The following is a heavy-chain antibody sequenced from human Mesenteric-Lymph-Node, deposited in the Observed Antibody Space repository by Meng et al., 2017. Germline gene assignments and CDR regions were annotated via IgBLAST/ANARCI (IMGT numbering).Heavy chain of an antibody. D-gene: IGHD3-22*01. V-gene: IGHV1-8*03. CDR3: ARDLGYDSSGYPHYSFDY. J-gene: IGHJ4*02. CDR2: MNPNSGNT. CDR1: GYTFTSYD. Sequence: ASVKVSCKASGYTFTSYDINWVRQATGQGLEWMGWMNPNSGNTGYAQKFQGRVTITRNTSISTAYMELSSLRSEDTAVYYCARDLGYDSSGYPHYSFDYWGQGTLVTVSS.